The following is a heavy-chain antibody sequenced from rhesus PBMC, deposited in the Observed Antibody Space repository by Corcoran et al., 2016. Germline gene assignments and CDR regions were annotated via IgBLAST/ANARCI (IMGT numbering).Heavy chain of an antibody. D-gene: IGHD1-1*01. Sequence: QVQLQQWGEGLVKPSETLSLTCAVYGGSISRNDWSWSRQPPGKGREWIGRILSGGSTNYNPSLQSRVTISIDTSKNQFSLKLSSVTAADTAVYFCARQLNGNRFDVWGPGVLVTVSS. CDR1: GGSISRND. V-gene: IGHV4-160*01. CDR3: ARQLNGNRFDV. J-gene: IGHJ5-1*01. CDR2: ILSGGST.